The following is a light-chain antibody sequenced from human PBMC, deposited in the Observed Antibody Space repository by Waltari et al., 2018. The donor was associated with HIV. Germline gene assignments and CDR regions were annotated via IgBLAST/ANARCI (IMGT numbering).Light chain of an antibody. CDR2: RNN. V-gene: IGLV1-47*01. CDR3: AAWDDSLSGHVV. Sequence: QSVLTQPPSASGPPGQRLTLSWSGHSSYIGSNYVYWYQHLPGPSPNTTLNRNNQRPSGVLDRFSGSKSGTSAALAISGLRSEDEDDYYCAAWDDSLSGHVVFGGGTKLTVL. CDR1: SSYIGSNY. J-gene: IGLJ2*01.